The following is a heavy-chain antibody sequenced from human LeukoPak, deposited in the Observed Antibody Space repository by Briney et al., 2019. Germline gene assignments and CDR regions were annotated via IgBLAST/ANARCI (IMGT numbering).Heavy chain of an antibody. CDR3: ARDRYCSSTSCYTGYYYYYYMDV. CDR1: GGSMSYYY. V-gene: IGHV4-59*12. Sequence: SETLSLTCTVSGGSMSYYYWSWIRQLPGKGLEWIGYIYYSGSTNYNPSLKSRVTISVDTSKNQFSLKLSSVTAVDTAVYYCARDRYCSSTSCYTGYYYYYYMDVWGKGTTVTVSS. CDR2: IYYSGST. D-gene: IGHD2-2*02. J-gene: IGHJ6*03.